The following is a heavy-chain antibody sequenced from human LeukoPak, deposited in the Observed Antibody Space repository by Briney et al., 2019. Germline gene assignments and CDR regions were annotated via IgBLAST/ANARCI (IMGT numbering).Heavy chain of an antibody. CDR2: ISAYNGNT. CDR1: GYTFTSYG. CDR3: ARSRDWSRSHYYYYMDV. V-gene: IGHV1-18*01. D-gene: IGHD2-21*01. J-gene: IGHJ6*03. Sequence: ASVKVSCKASGYTFTSYGISWVRQAPGQGLEWMGWISAYNGNTNYAQKLQGRVTMTTDTSTSTAYMELRSLRSDDTAVYYCARSRDWSRSHYYYYMDVWAKGPRSPSP.